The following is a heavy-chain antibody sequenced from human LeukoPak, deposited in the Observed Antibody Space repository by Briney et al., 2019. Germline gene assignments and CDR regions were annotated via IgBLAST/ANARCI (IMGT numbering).Heavy chain of an antibody. V-gene: IGHV4-59*01. D-gene: IGHD3-22*01. CDR1: GGSIYSYY. CDR3: ARDNPMINDY. CDR2: IYYSGST. J-gene: IGHJ4*02. Sequence: SETLSLTCTVSGGSIYSYYWSWIRQPPGKGLEWTGYIYYSGSTNYNPSLKSRVTISVDTSKNQFSLKLSSVTAADTAVYYCARDNPMINDYWGQGTLVSVSS.